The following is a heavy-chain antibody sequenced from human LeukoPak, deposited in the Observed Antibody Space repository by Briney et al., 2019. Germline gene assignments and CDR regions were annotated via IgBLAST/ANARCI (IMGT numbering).Heavy chain of an antibody. CDR3: ARTERKEYYDFWSGYYTGAFDI. CDR1: GGSISSSNW. V-gene: IGHV4-4*02. J-gene: IGHJ3*02. Sequence: SETLSLTCAVSGGSISSSNWWSWVRQPPGKGLEWIGEIYHSGSTNYNPSLKSRVTISVDKSKNQFSLKLSSVTAADTAVYYCARTERKEYYDFWSGYYTGAFDIWGQGTMVTVSS. CDR2: IYHSGST. D-gene: IGHD3-3*01.